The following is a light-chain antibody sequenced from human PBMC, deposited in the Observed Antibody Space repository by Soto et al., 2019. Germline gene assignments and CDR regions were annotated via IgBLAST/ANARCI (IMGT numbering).Light chain of an antibody. CDR3: QQRSNWPPT. Sequence: EIVLTQSPATLSLSPGERATLSCRASQSVSSYLAWYQQKPGQAPRLLIYDASNRATGIPARFRGSGSGTDSTLTISSLEPEDFAVYYCQQRSNWPPTFGQGTRLEIK. J-gene: IGKJ5*01. CDR1: QSVSSY. V-gene: IGKV3-11*01. CDR2: DAS.